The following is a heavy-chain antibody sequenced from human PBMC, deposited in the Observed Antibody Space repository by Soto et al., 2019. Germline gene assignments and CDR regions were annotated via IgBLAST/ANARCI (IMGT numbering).Heavy chain of an antibody. V-gene: IGHV4-34*01. CDR1: GGSFSGYY. J-gene: IGHJ6*02. Sequence: QVQLRQWGAGLLKPSETLSLTCAVYGGSFSGYYWSWIRQPPGKGLEWVGEIKHTGSSNYNPSLKSRVTISVDTSKNQFSLKLNSVTAPETAVSSCARSPTRGYTTVVGGYSYGFDVWGQGTTVTVSS. CDR2: IKHTGSS. D-gene: IGHD1-1*01. CDR3: ARSPTRGYTTVVGGYSYGFDV.